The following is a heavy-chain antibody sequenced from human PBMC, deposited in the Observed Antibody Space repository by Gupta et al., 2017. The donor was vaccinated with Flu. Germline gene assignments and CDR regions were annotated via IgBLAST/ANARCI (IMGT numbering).Heavy chain of an antibody. J-gene: IGHJ6*03. Sequence: VQLVESGGGVVLFGASLRLSCAASGFTFISYGMHWVRQAQGKGLVWVADIASDGSHKDDADSVRGRFTISRDNCKHTLSLEMDSLRVKDTAVYYCAKDGPWTASCPYYCYYMDVWGKGTTVTVSS. V-gene: IGHV3-30*18. CDR3: AKDGPWTASCPYYCYYMDV. CDR1: GFTFISYG. D-gene: IGHD2-2*01. CDR2: IASDGSHK.